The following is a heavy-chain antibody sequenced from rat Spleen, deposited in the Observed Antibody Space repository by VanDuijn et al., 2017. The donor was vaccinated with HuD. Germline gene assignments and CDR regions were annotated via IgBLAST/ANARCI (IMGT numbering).Heavy chain of an antibody. CDR2: IWSNGGT. D-gene: IGHD1-6*01. J-gene: IGHJ4*01. CDR1: GLSLTSNS. CDR3: ALMYTTDSYHYYVMDA. V-gene: IGHV2-47*01. Sequence: QVQLKESGPGLVQPSQTLSLTCTVSGLSLTSNSVSWIRQPPGKGLEWMGVIWSNGGTDYNSAIKSRLSISRDTSKSQVFLKMNSLQTEDTGMYFCALMYTTDSYHYYVMDAWGQGASVTVSS.